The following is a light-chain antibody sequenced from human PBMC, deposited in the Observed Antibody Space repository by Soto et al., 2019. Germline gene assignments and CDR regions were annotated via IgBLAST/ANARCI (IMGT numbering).Light chain of an antibody. Sequence: QSVLTQPASVSGSPGQSITISCTGTSSDVGGYNYVSWYQQHPGKAPKLMIYEVSNRPSGVSNRFSGSKSGNTASLTISVLQAEDEAYYYGSSYTSSSTRVFGTGTKLTVL. CDR2: EVS. CDR1: SSDVGGYNY. J-gene: IGLJ1*01. CDR3: SSYTSSSTRV. V-gene: IGLV2-14*01.